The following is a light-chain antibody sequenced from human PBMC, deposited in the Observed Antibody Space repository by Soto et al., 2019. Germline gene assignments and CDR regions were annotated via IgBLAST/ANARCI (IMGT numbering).Light chain of an antibody. CDR2: DAS. CDR1: QSVTNW. CDR3: QEYNSYSRYT. V-gene: IGKV1-5*01. Sequence: DIQMTQSPSTLSASVGDRVTITCRAGQSVTNWLAWYQQKPGKAPKLLIYDASSLERGIPSRFSGSGSGTEFTLTISSLQPDDFATSYCQEYNSYSRYTFGQGTKLEIE. J-gene: IGKJ2*01.